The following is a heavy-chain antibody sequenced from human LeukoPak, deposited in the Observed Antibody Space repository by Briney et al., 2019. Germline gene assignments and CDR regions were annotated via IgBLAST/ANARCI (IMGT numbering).Heavy chain of an antibody. D-gene: IGHD1-26*01. V-gene: IGHV3-21*01. J-gene: IGHJ6*03. CDR1: GFTFSRYS. CDR2: IGSGSTYI. Sequence: GGSLRLSSAASGFTFSRYSMNWVRQAPGKGLEWVSSIGSGSTYIYYADSVKGRFTISRDNARNSLFLQINSLRAEDTAVYYCARAPGGYDFYMDVWGKGTTVTVSS. CDR3: ARAPGGYDFYMDV.